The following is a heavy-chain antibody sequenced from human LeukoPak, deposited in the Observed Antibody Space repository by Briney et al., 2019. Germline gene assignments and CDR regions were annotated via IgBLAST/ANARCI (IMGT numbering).Heavy chain of an antibody. V-gene: IGHV3-30*02. D-gene: IGHD2-2*01. CDR2: IRYDGSNK. CDR3: AGVRKDIVVVPGAMRDTYYFDY. Sequence: PGGSLRLSCAASGFTFSSYGMHWVRQAPGKGLEWVAFIRYDGSNKYYADSVKGRFTISRDNSKNTLYLHVNSLRPEDTAVYYCAGVRKDIVVVPGAMRDTYYFDYWGQGTLVTVSS. CDR1: GFTFSSYG. J-gene: IGHJ4*02.